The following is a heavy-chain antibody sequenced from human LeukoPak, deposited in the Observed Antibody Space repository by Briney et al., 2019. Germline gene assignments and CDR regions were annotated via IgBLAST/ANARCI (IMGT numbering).Heavy chain of an antibody. J-gene: IGHJ4*02. D-gene: IGHD1-26*01. Sequence: SETLSLTCAVSGYSISSGYYWGWIRQPPGKGLEWIGSIYHSGSTYYNPSLKGRVTISVDTSKNQFSLKLSSVTAADTAVYYCARGYSGSFPYYFDYWGQGTLVTVSS. CDR2: IYHSGST. CDR1: GYSISSGYY. CDR3: ARGYSGSFPYYFDY. V-gene: IGHV4-38-2*01.